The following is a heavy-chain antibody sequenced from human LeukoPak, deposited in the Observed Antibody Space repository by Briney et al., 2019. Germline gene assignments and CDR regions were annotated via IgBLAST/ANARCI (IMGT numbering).Heavy chain of an antibody. J-gene: IGHJ4*02. CDR2: IEGHGDNT. V-gene: IGHV3-23*01. CDR1: GFTFRSYA. CDR3: GRAPFISNWLFDY. D-gene: IGHD6-13*01. Sequence: GGSLRLSCAASGFTFRSYAMTWVRQVPGRGLEWVSTIEGHGDNTYYEDSVKGRFTISRDNSKNSLYLHMNTLRAEDAAIYYCGRAPFISNWLFDYWGQGTLVTVSS.